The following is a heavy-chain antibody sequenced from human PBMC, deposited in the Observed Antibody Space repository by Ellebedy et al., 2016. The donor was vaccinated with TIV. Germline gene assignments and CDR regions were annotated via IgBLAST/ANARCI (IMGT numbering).Heavy chain of an antibody. D-gene: IGHD3-3*01. CDR1: GFSFSDFS. CDR3: ASHIDSHWFDS. Sequence: PGGSLRLSCVVSGFSFSDFSINWVRQAPGKGPEWLSYIGRGGIVIFYADSVKGRFTISRDDARNSLYLQMSSLRVEDTDVYDCASHIDSHWFDSWGQGTLVTVSS. V-gene: IGHV3-48*04. J-gene: IGHJ5*01. CDR2: IGRGGIVI.